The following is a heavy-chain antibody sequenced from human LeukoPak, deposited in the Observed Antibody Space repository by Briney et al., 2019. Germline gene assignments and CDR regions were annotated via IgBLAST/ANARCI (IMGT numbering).Heavy chain of an antibody. D-gene: IGHD6-13*01. Sequence: SETLSLTCAVYGGSFSGYYWSWIRQPPGKGLEWIGEIKTSGRTNYNPSLKSRVTISVDTSKNQFSLKLSSVTAADTAVYYCARGLEVYSSSWYVIAYNWFDPWGQGTLVTVSS. J-gene: IGHJ5*02. CDR1: GGSFSGYY. V-gene: IGHV4-34*01. CDR2: IKTSGRT. CDR3: ARGLEVYSSSWYVIAYNWFDP.